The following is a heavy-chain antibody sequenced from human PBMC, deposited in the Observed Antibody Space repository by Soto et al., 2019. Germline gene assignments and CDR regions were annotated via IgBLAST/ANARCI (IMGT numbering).Heavy chain of an antibody. D-gene: IGHD3-22*01. CDR3: ASASRGHNFESTGYDY. V-gene: IGHV3-30*03. J-gene: IGHJ4*02. CDR2: MSYDGDK. CDR1: GFPFSSYG. Sequence: LRLSCAASGFPFSSYGMHWVRQAPGKGLEWVAAMSYDGDKFYADTEKGRFTISRDDSKSILYVQMNSLRVEDTAIYYCASASRGHNFESTGYDYWGQGTQVTVSS.